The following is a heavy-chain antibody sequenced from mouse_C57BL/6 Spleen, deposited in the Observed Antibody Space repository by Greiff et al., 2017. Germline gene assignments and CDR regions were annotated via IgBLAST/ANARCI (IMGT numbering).Heavy chain of an antibody. CDR3: ARRNYGSSSYFDY. D-gene: IGHD1-1*01. Sequence: QVQLQQPGAELVKPGASVKLSCKASGYTFTSYWMQWVKQRPGQGLEWIGEIDPSDSYTNYNQKFKGKATLTVATSSSTAYMQLSSLTSDDSAVYYCARRNYGSSSYFDYWGQGTTLTVSS. V-gene: IGHV1-50*01. CDR2: IDPSDSYT. CDR1: GYTFTSYW. J-gene: IGHJ2*01.